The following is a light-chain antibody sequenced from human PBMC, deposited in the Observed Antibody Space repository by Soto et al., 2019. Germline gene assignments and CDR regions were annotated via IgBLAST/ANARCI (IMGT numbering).Light chain of an antibody. V-gene: IGLV1-44*01. CDR2: SNT. J-gene: IGLJ3*02. CDR1: SSNIGSNS. CDR3: ATWDDSLIGQV. Sequence: QSVLTQPPSASGTPGQRVTISCSGSSSNIGSNSVNWYQQLPGTAPKLLISSNTQRPSWVPDRFSGSKSGTSASLAISGLQSEDEADYYCATWDDSLIGQVFGGGTKLTVL.